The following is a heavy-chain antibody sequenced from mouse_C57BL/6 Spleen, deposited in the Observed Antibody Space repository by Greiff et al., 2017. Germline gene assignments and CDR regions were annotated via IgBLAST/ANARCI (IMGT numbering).Heavy chain of an antibody. CDR2: ISDGGSYT. CDR3: AREGGSGKPLYYAMDD. CDR1: GFTFSSYA. J-gene: IGHJ4*01. Sequence: EVQGVESGGGLVKPGGSLKLSCAASGFTFSSYAMSWVRQTPEKRLEWVSTISDGGSYTYYPDNVKGRFTNSRDNAKNNLYLQMSHLKSEDTAMYYCAREGGSGKPLYYAMDDWGQGTSVTVSS. V-gene: IGHV5-4*01. D-gene: IGHD2-1*01.